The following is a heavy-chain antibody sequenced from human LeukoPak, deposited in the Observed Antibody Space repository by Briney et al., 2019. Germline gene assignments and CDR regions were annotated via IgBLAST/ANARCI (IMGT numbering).Heavy chain of an antibody. D-gene: IGHD2-2*01. CDR2: FDPEDGET. Sequence: ASVKVSCKVSGYTLTELSMHWVRQAPGKGIEWMGGFDPEDGETIYAQKFQGRVTMTEDTSTDTAYMELSSLRSEDTAVYYCATMRADIVVVPAATYYYYYYGMDVWGQGTTVTVSS. J-gene: IGHJ6*02. CDR1: GYTLTELS. V-gene: IGHV1-24*01. CDR3: ATMRADIVVVPAATYYYYYYGMDV.